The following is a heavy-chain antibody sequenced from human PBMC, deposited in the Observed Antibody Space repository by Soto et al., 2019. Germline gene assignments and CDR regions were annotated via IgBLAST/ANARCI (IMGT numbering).Heavy chain of an antibody. CDR2: ISLYSDGT. D-gene: IGHD2-2*01. J-gene: IGHJ5*02. V-gene: IGHV1-18*01. CDR1: GYTFSNYG. CDR3: ARVVPGAEAWFGP. Sequence: AASVKVSCKTSGYTFSNYGTTWVRQAPGQPLEWLGWISLYSDGTNYAQKFQGRVSMTTDTSTTTAYMELRSLRSDDTAVCYCARVVPGAEAWFGPWGQGTLVTVSS.